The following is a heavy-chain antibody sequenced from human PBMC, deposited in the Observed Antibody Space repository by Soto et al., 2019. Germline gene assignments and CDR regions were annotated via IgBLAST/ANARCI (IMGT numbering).Heavy chain of an antibody. CDR3: ARGYDSMGGFDY. V-gene: IGHV4-59*01. J-gene: IGHJ4*02. CDR2: IYYSGST. Sequence: SETLSLTCTVSGGSISSYYWSWIRQPPGKGLEWIGYIYYSGSTNYNPSLKSRVTISVDTSKNQFSLKLSSVTAADTAVYYCARGYDSMGGFDYWGQGTLVTVSS. D-gene: IGHD3-22*01. CDR1: GGSISSYY.